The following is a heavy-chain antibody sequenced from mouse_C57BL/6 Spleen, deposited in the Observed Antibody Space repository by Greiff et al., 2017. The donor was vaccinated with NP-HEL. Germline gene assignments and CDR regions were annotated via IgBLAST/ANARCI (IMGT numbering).Heavy chain of an antibody. J-gene: IGHJ3*01. V-gene: IGHV14-3*01. Sequence: EVQLVESVAELVRPGASVKLSCTASGFNIKNTYMHWVKQRPEQGLEWIGRIDPANGNTKYAPKFQGKATITADTSSNTAYLQLSSLTSEDTAIYYCARGIYYGNYKAWCAYWGQGTLVTVSA. D-gene: IGHD2-1*01. CDR2: IDPANGNT. CDR3: ARGIYYGNYKAWCAY. CDR1: GFNIKNTY.